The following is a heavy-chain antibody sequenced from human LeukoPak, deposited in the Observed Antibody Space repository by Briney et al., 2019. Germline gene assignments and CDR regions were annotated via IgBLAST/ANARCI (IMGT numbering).Heavy chain of an antibody. CDR1: GGTFSSYA. Sequence: SVKVSCKASGGTFSSYAISWVRQAPGQGLEWMGGIIPIFGTANYAQKFRGRVTITADESTSTAYMELSSLRSEDTAVYYCARGGGFGTPLDPWGQGTLVTVSS. J-gene: IGHJ5*02. CDR3: ARGGGFGTPLDP. CDR2: IIPIFGTA. V-gene: IGHV1-69*13. D-gene: IGHD3-10*01.